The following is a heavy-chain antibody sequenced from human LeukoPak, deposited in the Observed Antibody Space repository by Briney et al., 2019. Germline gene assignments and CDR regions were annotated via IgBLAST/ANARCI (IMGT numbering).Heavy chain of an antibody. V-gene: IGHV3-11*01. D-gene: IGHD6-13*01. Sequence: GGSLRLSCAASGFTFSDYYMSWIRQAPGKGLEWVSYISGSGTTLYYANSVKGRFTISRDNAENSLFLQINSLRAEDTAVYYCASDIAAAGNYWGQGTLVTVSS. CDR3: ASDIAAAGNY. CDR2: ISGSGTTL. J-gene: IGHJ4*02. CDR1: GFTFSDYY.